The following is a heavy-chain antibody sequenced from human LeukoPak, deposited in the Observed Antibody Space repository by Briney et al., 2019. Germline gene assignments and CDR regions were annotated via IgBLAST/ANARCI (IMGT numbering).Heavy chain of an antibody. CDR1: GFTFDDYA. V-gene: IGHV3-9*01. CDR3: AKGGIHRGYYYYYMDV. Sequence: GGSLRLSCAASGFTFDDYAMHWVRQAPGKGLEWVAGINWSSGRIGYADSVKGRFTISRDNAKKSLYLQMNSLRAEDTALYYCAKGGIHRGYYYYYMDVWGKGTTVTISS. J-gene: IGHJ6*03. D-gene: IGHD6-13*01. CDR2: INWSSGRI.